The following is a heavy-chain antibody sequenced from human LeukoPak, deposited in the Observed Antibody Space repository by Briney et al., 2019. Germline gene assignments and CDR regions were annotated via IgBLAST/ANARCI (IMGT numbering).Heavy chain of an antibody. D-gene: IGHD6-19*01. V-gene: IGHV1-46*01. CDR3: ARAHALAGYDY. Sequence: ASVKVSCKASGYTFTGYYMHWVRQAPGQGLEWMGIINPSGGSTSYAQKFQGRVTMTRDTSTSTVYMELSSLRSEDTAVYYCARAHALAGYDYWGQGTLVTVSS. J-gene: IGHJ4*02. CDR1: GYTFTGYY. CDR2: INPSGGST.